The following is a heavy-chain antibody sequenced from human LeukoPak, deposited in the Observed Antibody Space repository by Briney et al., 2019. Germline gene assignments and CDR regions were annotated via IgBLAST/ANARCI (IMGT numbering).Heavy chain of an antibody. CDR1: GFTFDDYA. J-gene: IGHJ4*02. CDR2: ISADGTI. Sequence: GGSLRLSCAASGFTFDDYAMHWVRQAPGKGLEWVSLISADGTIYYADSVRGRFTISRDNNKNSLYLQMNSLRTEDTALYYYAKDLGYSSSPDFWGQGTLVTVSS. CDR3: AKDLGYSSSPDF. D-gene: IGHD6-13*01. V-gene: IGHV3-43*02.